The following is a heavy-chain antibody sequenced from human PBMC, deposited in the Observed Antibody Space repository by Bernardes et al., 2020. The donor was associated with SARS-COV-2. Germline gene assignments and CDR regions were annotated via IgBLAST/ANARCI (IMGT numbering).Heavy chain of an antibody. CDR3: ARDEWEQRGGFDH. J-gene: IGHJ4*02. CDR2: ISTNNGNT. Sequence: ASVKVSCKTSGYTFSRYDISWVRQAPGQGLEWMGWISTNNGNTKYAQKVQGRVTMTTDISTSTAYMELRSLRSDDTAVYYCARDEWEQRGGFDHWGQGTLVTVSS. D-gene: IGHD1-26*01. V-gene: IGHV1-18*01. CDR1: GYTFSRYD.